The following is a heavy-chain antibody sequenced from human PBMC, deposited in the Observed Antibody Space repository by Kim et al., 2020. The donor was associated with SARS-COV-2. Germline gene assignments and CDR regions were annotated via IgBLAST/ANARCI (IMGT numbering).Heavy chain of an antibody. CDR2: INHSGST. D-gene: IGHD2-2*01. V-gene: IGHV4-34*01. CDR1: GGSFSGYY. Sequence: SETLSLTCAVYGGSFSGYYWSWIRQPPGKGLEWIGEINHSGSTNYNPSLKSRVTISVDTSKNQFSLKLSSVTAADTAVYYCARGLWVRYCSSTSCSVNWFDPWGQGTLVTVSS. J-gene: IGHJ5*02. CDR3: ARGLWVRYCSSTSCSVNWFDP.